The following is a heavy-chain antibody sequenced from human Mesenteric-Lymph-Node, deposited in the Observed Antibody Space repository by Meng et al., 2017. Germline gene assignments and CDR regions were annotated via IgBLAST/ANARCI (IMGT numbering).Heavy chain of an antibody. CDR3: AKDAPSGSSLYYFDY. V-gene: IGHV3-48*03. CDR2: ISGGSSPI. J-gene: IGHJ4*02. Sequence: GESLKISCAASGFTFSSYEMNWVRQAPGKGLEWVSYISGGSSPIYYADSVKGRFTISRDNAKNSLYLQMNSLRAEDTAVYYCAKDAPSGSSLYYFDYWGQGTLVTVSS. D-gene: IGHD1-26*01. CDR1: GFTFSSYE.